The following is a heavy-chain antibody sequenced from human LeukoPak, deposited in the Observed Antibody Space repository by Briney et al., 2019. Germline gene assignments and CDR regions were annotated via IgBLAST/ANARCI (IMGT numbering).Heavy chain of an antibody. CDR1: GGSFGGYY. J-gene: IGHJ4*02. Sequence: PSETLSLTCAVYGGSFGGYYWSWIRQPPGKGLEWIGEINHSGSTNYNPSLKSRVTISVDTSKNQFSLKLSSVTAADTAVYYCARGGGDYYDSSGYYYVNFDYWGQGTLVTVSS. D-gene: IGHD3-22*01. V-gene: IGHV4-34*01. CDR3: ARGGGDYYDSSGYYYVNFDY. CDR2: INHSGST.